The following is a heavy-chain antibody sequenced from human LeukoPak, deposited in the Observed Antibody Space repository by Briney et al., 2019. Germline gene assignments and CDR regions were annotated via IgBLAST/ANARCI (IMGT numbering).Heavy chain of an antibody. CDR2: IRSNGETA. D-gene: IGHD1-1*01. Sequence: GGSLRLSCAASGFTFSNVAMSWVRQAPGMGLEWVSAIRSNGETAYNVASVKGRFSISRDKARQTVYLQMNSLRVEDTAIYYCAKGQEVDDGVFDSGAREPWSPSPQ. V-gene: IGHV3-23*01. J-gene: IGHJ4*02. CDR1: GFTFSNVA. CDR3: AKGQEVDDGVFDS.